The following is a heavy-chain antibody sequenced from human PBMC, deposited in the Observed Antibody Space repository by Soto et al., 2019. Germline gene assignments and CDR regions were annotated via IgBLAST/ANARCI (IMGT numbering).Heavy chain of an antibody. CDR2: IYYSGST. CDR1: GGSVSSGSYY. J-gene: IGHJ3*02. V-gene: IGHV4-61*01. D-gene: IGHD4-17*01. Sequence: SETLSLTCTVSGGSVSSGSYYWSWIRQPPGKGLEWIGYIYYSGSTNYNPSLKSRVTISVDTSKNQFSLKLSSVTAADTAVYYCARESLTTVVTPDAFDIWGQGTMVTVSS. CDR3: ARESLTTVVTPDAFDI.